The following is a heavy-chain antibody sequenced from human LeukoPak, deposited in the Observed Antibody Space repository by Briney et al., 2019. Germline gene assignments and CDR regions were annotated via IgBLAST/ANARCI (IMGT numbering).Heavy chain of an antibody. Sequence: PSETLSLTCSVSGDSVSRSDSYWDWIRQPPGKGLEWIGTIYYSRRTYYSPSLKSRVTMSVDPSNNQFSLNLRSVTAADTALYYCARRRYYDGSGYLEWGQGTLLSVSS. D-gene: IGHD3-22*01. CDR1: GDSVSRSDSY. J-gene: IGHJ1*01. CDR3: ARRRYYDGSGYLE. CDR2: IYYSRRT. V-gene: IGHV4-39*01.